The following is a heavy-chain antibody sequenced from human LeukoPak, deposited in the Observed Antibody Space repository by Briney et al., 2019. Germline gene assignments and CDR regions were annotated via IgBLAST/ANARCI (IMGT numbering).Heavy chain of an antibody. CDR3: ARDRYYDILTGYYRWYFDL. D-gene: IGHD3-9*01. V-gene: IGHV1-18*01. J-gene: IGHJ2*01. CDR1: GYTFTSYG. CDR2: ISAHNGNT. Sequence: RASVKVSCKASGYTFTSYGISWVRQAPGQGLEWMGWISAHNGNTNYAQKLQGRVTMTTDTSTSTAYMELRSLRSDDTAVYYCARDRYYDILTGYYRWYFDLWGRGTLVAVSS.